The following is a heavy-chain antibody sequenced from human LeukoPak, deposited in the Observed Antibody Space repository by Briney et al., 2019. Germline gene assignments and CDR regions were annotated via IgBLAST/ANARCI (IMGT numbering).Heavy chain of an antibody. J-gene: IGHJ4*02. D-gene: IGHD6-13*01. CDR3: ARCQVMGYSSSWYPPDFDY. V-gene: IGHV1-2*02. CDR1: GYTFTGYY. CDR2: INPNSGGT. Sequence: GASLKVSCKASGYTFTGYYMHWVRQAPGQGLEWMGWINPNSGGTNYAQKFQGRVTMTRDTSISTAYMELSRLRSDDTAVYYCARCQVMGYSSSWYPPDFDYWGQGTLVTVSS.